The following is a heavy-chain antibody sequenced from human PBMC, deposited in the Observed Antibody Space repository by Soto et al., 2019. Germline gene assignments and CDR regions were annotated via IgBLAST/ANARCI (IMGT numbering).Heavy chain of an antibody. CDR3: AKAHYSIVRGPTPGGFDP. CDR2: ISGSGGST. D-gene: IGHD3-10*01. J-gene: IGHJ5*02. CDR1: GFTFSSFA. V-gene: IGHV3-23*01. Sequence: GGSMSLSCAASGFTFSSFAMSWVRPAQGKGLEWVSAISGSGGSTYYADSVKGRFTISRDNSKNTLYLQMNSLRAEDTAVYYCAKAHYSIVRGPTPGGFDPWGQGTLVTVSS.